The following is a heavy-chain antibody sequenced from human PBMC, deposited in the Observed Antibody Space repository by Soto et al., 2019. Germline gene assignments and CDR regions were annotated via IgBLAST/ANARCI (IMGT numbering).Heavy chain of an antibody. V-gene: IGHV3-33*01. D-gene: IGHD3-22*01. CDR3: ARGSDSSGYYYAY. CDR2: IWYDGGNK. Sequence: QVQLVESGGGVVQPGRSLRLSCAASGFTFSSYGMHWVRQAPGKGLEWVAVIWYDGGNKYYADSVKGRFTISRDNSKNTLYLQMNSLRAEDTAVYYCARGSDSSGYYYAYWGQGTLVTVSS. CDR1: GFTFSSYG. J-gene: IGHJ4*02.